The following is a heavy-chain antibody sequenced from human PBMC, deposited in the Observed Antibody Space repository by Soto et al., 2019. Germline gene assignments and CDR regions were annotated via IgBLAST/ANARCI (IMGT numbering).Heavy chain of an antibody. V-gene: IGHV3-23*01. CDR1: GFTFSSYA. J-gene: IGHJ5*02. CDR3: AKAYLGFGELSSGWYDGGLNWFDP. D-gene: IGHD6-19*01. CDR2: ISGSGGST. Sequence: GGSLRLSCAASGFTFSSYAMSWVRQAPGKGLEWVSAISGSGGSTYYADSVKGRFTISRDNSKNTLYLQMNSLRAEDTAVYYCAKAYLGFGELSSGWYDGGLNWFDPWGQGTLVTVSS.